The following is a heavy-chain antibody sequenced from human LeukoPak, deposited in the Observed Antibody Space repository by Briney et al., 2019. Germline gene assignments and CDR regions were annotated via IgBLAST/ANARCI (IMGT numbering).Heavy chain of an antibody. J-gene: IGHJ4*02. D-gene: IGHD3-22*01. Sequence: PGGSLRLSCEASGFTFSSYAMSWVRQAPGKGLEGVSAISGSGVSTYYADSVKGRFTISRDNSKNTLFLQMNSLRAEDTAVYYCAKAFTYYYDTSGYYHFDYWGQGTLVTVSS. CDR3: AKAFTYYYDTSGYYHFDY. CDR2: ISGSGVST. V-gene: IGHV3-23*01. CDR1: GFTFSSYA.